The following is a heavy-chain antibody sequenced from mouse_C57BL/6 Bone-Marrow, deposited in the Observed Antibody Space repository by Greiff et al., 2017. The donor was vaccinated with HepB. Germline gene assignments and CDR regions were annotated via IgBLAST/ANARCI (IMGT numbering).Heavy chain of an antibody. CDR1: GYPFTGYW. D-gene: IGHD1-1*01. CDR2: ILPGSGST. V-gene: IGHV1-9*01. J-gene: IGHJ4*01. CDR3: ARKRGLITTVVEGAMDY. Sequence: VQLQQSGAELMKPGASVKLSCKATGYPFTGYWIEWVKQRPGHGLEWIGEILPGSGSTNYNEKFKGKAKCTADASYNPAYIQLSSLTTDDSAIYYCARKRGLITTVVEGAMDYWGQGTSVTVSS.